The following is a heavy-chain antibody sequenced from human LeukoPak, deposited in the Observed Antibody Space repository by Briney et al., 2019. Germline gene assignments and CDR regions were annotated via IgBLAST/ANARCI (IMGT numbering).Heavy chain of an antibody. D-gene: IGHD5-12*01. Sequence: GGSLRLSCAASGFTFSIYGMHWVRQAPGKGLEWVSVIYSGGSTYYADSVKGRFTISRDNSKNTLYLQMNSLRAEDTAVYYCARDISELGGYGSFDYWGQGTLVTVSS. CDR2: IYSGGST. CDR3: ARDISELGGYGSFDY. V-gene: IGHV3-66*01. J-gene: IGHJ4*02. CDR1: GFTFSIYG.